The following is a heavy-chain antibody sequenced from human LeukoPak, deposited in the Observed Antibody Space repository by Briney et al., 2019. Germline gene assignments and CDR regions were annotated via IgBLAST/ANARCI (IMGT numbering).Heavy chain of an antibody. V-gene: IGHV3-23*01. CDR1: GFTLRHFA. CDR3: ANEAHRHLDLHN. CDR2: IASDGDT. J-gene: IGHJ4*02. D-gene: IGHD5-24*01. Sequence: GGSLRLSCAASGFTLRHFAMNWVRQAPGKGLEWVSSIASDGDTCYADAVKCRFTISRDISENTLHLQMNSLRADDTALYFCANEAHRHLDLHNWGQGNLGTVSA.